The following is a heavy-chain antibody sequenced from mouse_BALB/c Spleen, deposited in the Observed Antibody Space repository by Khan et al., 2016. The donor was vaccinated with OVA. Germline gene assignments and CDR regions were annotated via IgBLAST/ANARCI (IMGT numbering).Heavy chain of an antibody. J-gene: IGHJ1*01. CDR1: GFSLTSYG. D-gene: IGHD2-1*01. CDR2: IWSDGHT. Sequence: QVQLKESGPGLVAPSQSLSITCTISGFSLTSYGVHWVRQPPGKGLEWLVVIWSDGHTTYNSAPKSRLSISKDNSKSPVFLKMNSLQTDDTAMYYWARHGYYGNYGRYFEVWGAGTTVTVSS. CDR3: ARHGYYGNYGRYFEV. V-gene: IGHV2-6-1*01.